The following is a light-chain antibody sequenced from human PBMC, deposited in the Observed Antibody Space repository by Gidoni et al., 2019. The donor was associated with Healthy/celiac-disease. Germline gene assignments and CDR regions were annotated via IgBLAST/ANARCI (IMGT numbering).Light chain of an antibody. CDR1: KLGDKY. V-gene: IGLV3-1*01. Sequence: SYELTQPPSVSVSPGQTASITRSGDKLGDKYACWYQQKPGQSPVLVIDQDSRRPSGIPERFSGSNSGNTATLTISGTQAMDEADYYCQAWDSSTYVVFGGGTKLTVL. CDR2: QDS. J-gene: IGLJ2*01. CDR3: QAWDSSTYVV.